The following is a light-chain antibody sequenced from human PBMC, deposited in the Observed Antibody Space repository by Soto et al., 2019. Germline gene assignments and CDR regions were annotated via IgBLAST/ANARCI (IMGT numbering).Light chain of an antibody. Sequence: DIDMTQAPSSLSASVGDRVTITCRAGQDVVNYLNWYQQKPGKAPRLLIYAASSLQSGVPSRFSGSGSGTTFTLTITDLQPEDVATYYCQKSRTTAYTFAQGTKVEIK. CDR2: AAS. CDR3: QKSRTTAYT. CDR1: QDVVNY. J-gene: IGKJ2*01. V-gene: IGKV1-39*01.